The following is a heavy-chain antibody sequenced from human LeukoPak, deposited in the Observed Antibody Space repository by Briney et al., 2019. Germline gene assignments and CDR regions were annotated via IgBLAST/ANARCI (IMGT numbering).Heavy chain of an antibody. V-gene: IGHV3-53*01. CDR1: GFSFSTNF. Sequence: GGSLRLSCAASGFSFSTNFMMNWVRQAQGKGLEWAPVIYSGGSTYYADSVKGRFSISRDNSKNTLYLQMNGLRAEDTAVYYCARGVTDYADHNWLDRWGQGTLVTVSS. J-gene: IGHJ5*02. D-gene: IGHD4-17*01. CDR3: ARGVTDYADHNWLDR. CDR2: IYSGGST.